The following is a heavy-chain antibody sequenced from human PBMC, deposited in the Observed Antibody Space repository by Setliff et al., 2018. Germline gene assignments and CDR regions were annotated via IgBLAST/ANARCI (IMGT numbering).Heavy chain of an antibody. CDR3: ARDNVDTAMGLSYYYYYYMDV. CDR1: GGSISDSHYY. CDR2: VYYSGSI. J-gene: IGHJ6*03. Sequence: PSETLSLTCTVSGGSISDSHYYWGWFRQPPGMRPEWIGTVYYSGSIYYNPSLKSRVTLFVDTSKDQFSLRLTSMTAADTAVYYCARDNVDTAMGLSYYYYYYMDVWGKGTTVTVSS. D-gene: IGHD5-18*01. V-gene: IGHV4-39*02.